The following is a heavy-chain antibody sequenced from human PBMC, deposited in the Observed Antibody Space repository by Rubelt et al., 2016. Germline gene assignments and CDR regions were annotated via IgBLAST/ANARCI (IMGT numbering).Heavy chain of an antibody. CDR3: ARGLYATRMAS. CDR2: IYYSGST. J-gene: IGHJ4*02. V-gene: IGHV4-39*01. Sequence: QLQLQESGPGLVKPSETLSLTCTVPGGSISSSSYYWGWIRQPPGKGLEWIGSIYYSGSTYYNPSLKSRVTISVDTSKTQFSLKLTSVTAADTAVYYCARGLYATRMASWGQGTLVTVSS. D-gene: IGHD3-16*01. CDR1: GGSISSSSYY.